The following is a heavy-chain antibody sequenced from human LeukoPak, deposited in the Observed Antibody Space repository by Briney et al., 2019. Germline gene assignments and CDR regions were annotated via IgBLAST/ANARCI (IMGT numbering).Heavy chain of an antibody. D-gene: IGHD5-18*01. CDR3: ARDEPEYSSGGFDY. CDR1: GVTFSDYY. CDR2: ISSSGSTI. J-gene: IGHJ4*02. Sequence: GGSLRLSCAASGVTFSDYYMSWIRQAPGKGLGWVSYISSSGSTIYYADSVKGRFTISRDNAKNSLYLQMNSLRAEDTALYYCARDEPEYSSGGFDYWGQGTLVTVSS. V-gene: IGHV3-11*01.